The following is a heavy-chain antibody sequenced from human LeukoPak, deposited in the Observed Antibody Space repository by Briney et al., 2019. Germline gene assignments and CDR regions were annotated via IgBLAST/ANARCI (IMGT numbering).Heavy chain of an antibody. CDR3: ARSPLTGNYGDWFDP. CDR1: GGSFSAYY. J-gene: IGHJ5*02. Sequence: SETLSLTCGVSGGSFSAYYWSWIRQPPGKGLELIGEINHSGRTNYNPSLKSRVTISVDTSKNQFPLNLSSVTAADTAVYYCARSPLTGNYGDWFDPWGQGTLVIVSS. CDR2: INHSGRT. V-gene: IGHV4-34*01. D-gene: IGHD3-9*01.